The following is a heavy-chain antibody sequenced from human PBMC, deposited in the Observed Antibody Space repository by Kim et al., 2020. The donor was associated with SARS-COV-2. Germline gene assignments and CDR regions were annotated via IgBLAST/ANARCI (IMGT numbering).Heavy chain of an antibody. Sequence: SETLSLTCAVYGGSFSGYYWSWIRQPPGKGLEWIGEINHSGSTNYNPSLKSRVTISVDTSKNQFSLKLSSVTAADTAVYYCASRRSIAARYWYFDLWGRGTLVTVSS. CDR1: GGSFSGYY. D-gene: IGHD6-6*01. J-gene: IGHJ2*01. CDR2: INHSGST. CDR3: ASRRSIAARYWYFDL. V-gene: IGHV4-34*01.